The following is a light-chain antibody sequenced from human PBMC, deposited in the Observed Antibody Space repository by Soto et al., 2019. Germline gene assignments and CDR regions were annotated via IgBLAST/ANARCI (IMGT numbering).Light chain of an antibody. CDR2: DAS. CDR1: QSVSSY. V-gene: IGKV3-11*01. CDR3: QTRGNWPLN. Sequence: EIVLTQAPAALSLSPVERATLSFRASQSVSSYLAWYQQKPGQAPRLLIYDASNRATGIPARFSGSGSGTDFTLTISSLKPEDFAVYYCQTRGNWPLNCGGGNKGDIK. J-gene: IGKJ4*01.